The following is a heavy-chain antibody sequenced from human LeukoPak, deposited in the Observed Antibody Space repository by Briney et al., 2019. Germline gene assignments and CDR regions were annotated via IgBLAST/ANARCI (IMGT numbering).Heavy chain of an antibody. J-gene: IGHJ4*02. D-gene: IGHD6-13*01. CDR3: ARFYSSSGVGYFDY. V-gene: IGHV7-4-1*02. CDR1: GYTFTKYA. CDR2: INTNTGNP. Sequence: ASVKVSCKASGYTFTKYAMNWVRQAPGQGLEWMGWINTNTGNPTYAQGFTGRFVFSLDTSVSTAYLQISSLKAEDTAVYYCARFYSSSGVGYFDYWGQGTLVTVSS.